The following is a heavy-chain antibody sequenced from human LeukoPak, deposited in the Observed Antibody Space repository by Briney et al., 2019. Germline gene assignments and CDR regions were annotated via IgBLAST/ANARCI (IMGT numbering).Heavy chain of an antibody. Sequence: GGSLRLSGAASGFTFSRYWMHWVRQAPGRGLVWVSRINSDGSFTTYADSVEGRFTISRDNAKNTLYLQMNSLRADDTAVYYCARDPNYDSSGYPFDYWGQGTLVTVSS. CDR1: GFTFSRYW. D-gene: IGHD3-22*01. J-gene: IGHJ4*02. V-gene: IGHV3-74*01. CDR2: INSDGSFT. CDR3: ARDPNYDSSGYPFDY.